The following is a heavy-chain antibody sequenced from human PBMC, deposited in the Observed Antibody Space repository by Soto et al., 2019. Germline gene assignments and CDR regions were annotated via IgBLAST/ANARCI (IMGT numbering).Heavy chain of an antibody. Sequence: GSLRLSCAASGFTFSSYAMHWVRQAPGKGLEWVALISYDGSDKDYADSVKGRFTISRDNSRNTLFLQMNSLRAEDTAVYYCARDQLYYNDISGRPLNAFDVWGQGTMVTVSS. V-gene: IGHV3-30-3*01. CDR2: ISYDGSDK. CDR3: ARDQLYYNDISGRPLNAFDV. J-gene: IGHJ3*01. CDR1: GFTFSSYA. D-gene: IGHD3-22*01.